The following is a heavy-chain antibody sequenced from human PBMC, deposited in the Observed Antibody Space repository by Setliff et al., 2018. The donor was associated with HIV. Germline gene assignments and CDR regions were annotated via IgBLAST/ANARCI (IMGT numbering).Heavy chain of an antibody. V-gene: IGHV4-30-4*08. CDR3: ARAYYYYYMDV. CDR2: IYYSGST. J-gene: IGHJ6*03. CDR1: GGSISSGDHY. Sequence: SETLSLTCTVSGGSISSGDHYWSWIRQHPGKGLEWIGYIYYSGSTNYNPSLQSRVTISVDTSKNQFSLRLSSVTAADTAVYYCARAYYYYYMDVWGKGTTVTVSS.